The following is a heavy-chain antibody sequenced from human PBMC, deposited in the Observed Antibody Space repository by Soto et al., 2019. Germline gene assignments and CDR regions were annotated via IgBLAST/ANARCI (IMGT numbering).Heavy chain of an antibody. CDR1: GITFNDYA. V-gene: IGHV3-23*01. CDR2: ITSGAASS. CDR3: ARDGLAGGLSHLDY. Sequence: EVHLLESGGGLVQPGGFLRLSCVASGITFNDYAMTWVRQAPGKGLEWVSSITSGAASSSYGDSVKGRFTISRDNSKNTLYLEMNSLRAEDTAVYYCARDGLAGGLSHLDYWGQGTLVTVSS. J-gene: IGHJ4*02. D-gene: IGHD1-26*01.